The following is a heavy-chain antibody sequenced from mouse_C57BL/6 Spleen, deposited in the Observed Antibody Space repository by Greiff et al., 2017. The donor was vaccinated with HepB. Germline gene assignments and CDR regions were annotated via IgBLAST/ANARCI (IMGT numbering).Heavy chain of an antibody. CDR2: INPGSGGT. CDR3: ARGDYYSNLYAMDY. CDR1: GYAFTNYL. Sequence: QVQLKQSGAELVRPGTSVKVSCKASGYAFTNYLIEWVKQRPGQGLEWIGVINPGSGGTNYNEKFKGKATLTADKSSSTAYMQLSSLTSEDSAVYFCARGDYYSNLYAMDYWGQGTSVTVSS. V-gene: IGHV1-54*01. D-gene: IGHD2-5*01. J-gene: IGHJ4*01.